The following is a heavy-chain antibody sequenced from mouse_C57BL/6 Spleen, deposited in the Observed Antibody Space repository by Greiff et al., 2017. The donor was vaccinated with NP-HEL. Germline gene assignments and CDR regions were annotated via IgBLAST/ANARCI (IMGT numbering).Heavy chain of an antibody. Sequence: QVQLQQSGTELVKPGASVKLSCKASGYTFTSYWMHWVKQRPGQGLEWIGNINPSNGVTNYNEKFKSKATLTVDKSSSTAYMQLSSLTSEDSAVYYCARGNYGREAMDYWGQGTSVTVSS. CDR3: ARGNYGREAMDY. V-gene: IGHV1-53*01. CDR2: INPSNGVT. CDR1: GYTFTSYW. J-gene: IGHJ4*01. D-gene: IGHD1-1*01.